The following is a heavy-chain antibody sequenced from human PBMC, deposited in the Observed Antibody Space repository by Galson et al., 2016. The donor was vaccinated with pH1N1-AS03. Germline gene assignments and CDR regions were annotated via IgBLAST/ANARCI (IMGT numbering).Heavy chain of an antibody. CDR3: ARTHCFSRVAGRPGDSFDM. J-gene: IGHJ3*02. V-gene: IGHV2-70*20. D-gene: IGHD6-19*01. Sequence: PALVKPTQTLTLTCTFSGFSLTTRGMCLSWVRQPPGKAPEWLALLDWDDDTYYNTSLQTRLTLSKDTSRNQVVLTMTDMDPEDTATYYCARTHCFSRVAGRPGDSFDMWGPGTKVTVSS. CDR1: GFSLTTRGMC. CDR2: LDWDDDT.